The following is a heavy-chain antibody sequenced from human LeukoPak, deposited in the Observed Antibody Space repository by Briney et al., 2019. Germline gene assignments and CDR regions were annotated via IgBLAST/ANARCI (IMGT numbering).Heavy chain of an antibody. V-gene: IGHV4-61*02. D-gene: IGHD3-3*01. Sequence: PSETLSLTCSVSGDSVSSGSYFWNWVRQPAGKGLEWVGRIHSSGSTDYNPSLKSRVTISSDTSENQFALKVNFVTAADTAIYYCARSHFVLRFLERNPATFDVWGQGTKVTVSS. CDR1: GDSVSSGSYF. CDR3: ARSHFVLRFLERNPATFDV. J-gene: IGHJ3*01. CDR2: IHSSGST.